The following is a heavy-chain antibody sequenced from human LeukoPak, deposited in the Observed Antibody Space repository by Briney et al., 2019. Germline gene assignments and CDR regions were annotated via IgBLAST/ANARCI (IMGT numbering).Heavy chain of an antibody. V-gene: IGHV3-30*19. Sequence: PGGSLRLSCAASGFTFSSYGMHWVRQAPGKGLEWVAVISYDGRNKYYADSVKGRFTISRDNSKNTLYLQMNSLRAEDTAVYYCARGFGDPKKLTYYYDSSGYYYGAFDIWGQGTMVTVSS. CDR3: ARGFGDPKKLTYYYDSSGYYYGAFDI. CDR2: ISYDGRNK. J-gene: IGHJ3*02. D-gene: IGHD3-22*01. CDR1: GFTFSSYG.